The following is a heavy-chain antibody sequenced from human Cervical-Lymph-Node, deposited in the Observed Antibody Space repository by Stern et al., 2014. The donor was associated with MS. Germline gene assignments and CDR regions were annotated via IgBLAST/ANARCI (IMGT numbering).Heavy chain of an antibody. CDR2: IWYDGSNR. CDR1: GFTFSSSD. Sequence: DQLVESGGGVVQPGRSLRLSCAASGFTFSSSDMHWVRQAPGKGLAWLGTIWYDGSNRYYADSVKGRFTISRDNSKNTLYLQMNSLRAEDTAVYYCAREGGNTAEYFQHWGQGTLVTVSS. D-gene: IGHD4-23*01. CDR3: AREGGNTAEYFQH. J-gene: IGHJ1*01. V-gene: IGHV3-33*01.